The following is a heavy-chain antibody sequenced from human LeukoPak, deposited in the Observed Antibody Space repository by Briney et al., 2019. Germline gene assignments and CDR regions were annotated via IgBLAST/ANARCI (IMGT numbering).Heavy chain of an antibody. V-gene: IGHV3-23*01. J-gene: IGHJ6*02. CDR3: AISSPRRYGMDV. CDR2: ISGSGGST. Sequence: GGSLRLSCAASGFTFSSYAMSWVRQAPGKGLEWVSAISGSGGSTYYADSVKGRFTISRDNSKNTPYLQMNGLRAEDTAVYYCAISSPRRYGMDVWGQGTTVTVSS. CDR1: GFTFSSYA.